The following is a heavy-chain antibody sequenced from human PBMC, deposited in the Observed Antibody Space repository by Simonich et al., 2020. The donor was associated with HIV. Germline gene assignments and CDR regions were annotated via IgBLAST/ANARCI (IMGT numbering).Heavy chain of an antibody. CDR3: ARDRTVYYFDY. Sequence: QVQLVQSGAEVKKPGASVKVSCKASGYTFTGYYIHWVRQATGQGLEWMGRNNPNRGGTNYAQKFQGRVTMTRDTSISTAYMELSRLRSDDTAVYYCARDRTVYYFDYWGQGTLVTVSS. J-gene: IGHJ4*02. D-gene: IGHD1-1*01. V-gene: IGHV1-2*06. CDR2: NNPNRGGT. CDR1: GYTFTGYY.